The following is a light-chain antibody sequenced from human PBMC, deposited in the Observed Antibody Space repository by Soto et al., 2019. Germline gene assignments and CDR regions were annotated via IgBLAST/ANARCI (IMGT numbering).Light chain of an antibody. V-gene: IGKV3D-7*01. J-gene: IGKJ1*01. CDR1: LSVCSSY. CDR2: GAS. Sequence: PEERGTLSCKTILSVCSSYLTWYQQTPGQAPRLLIYGASTRATGIPARFSGSGSGIEFTLTISSLQPDDFATYYCQHYNSYADAFGQGTKVDIK. CDR3: QHYNSYADA.